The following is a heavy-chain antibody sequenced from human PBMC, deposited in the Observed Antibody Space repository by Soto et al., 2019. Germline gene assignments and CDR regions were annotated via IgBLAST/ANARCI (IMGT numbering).Heavy chain of an antibody. Sequence: TLSLTWTVSGGSSRSGNYYWSRIRQPPGKGLEWIGFISYSGTTSYSPSLKSRVAISLDTSKNQFSLSLSSVTAADTAVYYCARGRGYSYGLDPWGQGTLVTVSS. CDR3: ARGRGYSYGLDP. J-gene: IGHJ5*02. CDR1: GGSSRSGNYY. D-gene: IGHD5-18*01. V-gene: IGHV4-30-4*01. CDR2: ISYSGTT.